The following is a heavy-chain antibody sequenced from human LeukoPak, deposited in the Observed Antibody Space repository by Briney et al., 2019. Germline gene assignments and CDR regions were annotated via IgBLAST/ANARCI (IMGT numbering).Heavy chain of an antibody. CDR1: GFTFDDYA. J-gene: IGHJ4*02. CDR3: ARNLDGYSGYGDY. CDR2: ISWNSGSI. D-gene: IGHD5-12*01. Sequence: PGRSLRLSCAASGFTFDDYAMHWVRQAPGKGLEWVSGISWNSGSIGYADSVKGRFTISRDNAKNSLYLQMNSLRAEDTALYYCARNLDGYSGYGDYWGQGTLVTVSS. V-gene: IGHV3-9*01.